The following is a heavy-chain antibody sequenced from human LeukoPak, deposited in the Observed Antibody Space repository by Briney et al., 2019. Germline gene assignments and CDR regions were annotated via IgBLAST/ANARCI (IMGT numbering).Heavy chain of an antibody. V-gene: IGHV5-51*01. J-gene: IGHJ4*02. CDR3: ARLPSPYYFDY. CDR2: IYPSDSDT. D-gene: IGHD2-2*01. CDR1: GYSFSSYW. Sequence: GESLKISCKGSGYSFSSYWIGWVRPMPGKGLEWMGIIYPSDSDTRYSPSFQGQVTISADKSISTAYLQWSSLKASDTAMYYCARLPSPYYFDYWGQGTLVTVSS.